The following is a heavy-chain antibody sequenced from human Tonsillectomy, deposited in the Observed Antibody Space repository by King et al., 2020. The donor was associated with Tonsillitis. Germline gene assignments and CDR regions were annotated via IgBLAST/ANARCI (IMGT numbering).Heavy chain of an antibody. J-gene: IGHJ4*02. CDR3: AGDSCSRTSCYIDY. D-gene: IGHD2-2*02. V-gene: IGHV3-33*08. CDR2: VWSDGSSS. CDR1: GLTLSTYC. Sequence: VQLVESGGGVVQPGRSLSLSCAASGLTLSTYCVHWVRQAPGKGLEWGAVVWSDGSSSYYSDSVKGRFTISRDNSKNTVFLQMNSLRAEDTALYYRAGDSCSRTSCYIDYWGQGTLVTVSS.